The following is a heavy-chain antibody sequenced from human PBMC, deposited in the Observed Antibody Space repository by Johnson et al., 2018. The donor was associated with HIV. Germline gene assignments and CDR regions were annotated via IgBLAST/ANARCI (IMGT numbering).Heavy chain of an antibody. CDR3: ARDWDAYGAFDI. D-gene: IGHD1-26*01. CDR1: GFTFSSYG. V-gene: IGHV3-30*19. CDR2: ISSDGSAK. J-gene: IGHJ3*02. Sequence: QVQLVESGGGVVQPGRSLRLSCAASGFTFSSYGMHWVRQAPGKGLEWVAVISSDGSAKYYADSVKGPFTISRDNSKNTLYLQLNTLRAADTAVYYYARDWDAYGAFDIWGQGTMVTVSS.